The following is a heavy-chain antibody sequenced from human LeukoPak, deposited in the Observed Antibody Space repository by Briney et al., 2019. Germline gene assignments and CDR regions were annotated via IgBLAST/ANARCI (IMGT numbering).Heavy chain of an antibody. D-gene: IGHD3-10*01. CDR1: GFTFNTYA. CDR2: ISDSGGST. CDR3: AKDRNYYGSGSYVVPFDY. V-gene: IGHV3-23*01. Sequence: PGGSLRLSCAASGFTFNTYAMSWVRQAPGKGLEWVSAISDSGGSTYYADSVKGRFTISRDNPKNTLYLQMNSLRAEDTAVYYCAKDRNYYGSGSYVVPFDYWGQGTLVTVSS. J-gene: IGHJ4*02.